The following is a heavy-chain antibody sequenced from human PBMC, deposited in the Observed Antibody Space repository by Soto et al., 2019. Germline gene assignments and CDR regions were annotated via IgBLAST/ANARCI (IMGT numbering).Heavy chain of an antibody. V-gene: IGHV5-51*01. J-gene: IGHJ6*02. D-gene: IGHD1-1*01. CDR2: IYPGDSDI. CDR1: GDSFSRFW. Sequence: PGESLRIPCRSSGDSFSRFWIGWVRQMPGKGLELIGIIYPGDSDIRYSPSFEGQVTMSADRSSSTAYLQWSSLKASDTAMYYCAKHTTYRFYGMDVWGQGTTVTVSS. CDR3: AKHTTYRFYGMDV.